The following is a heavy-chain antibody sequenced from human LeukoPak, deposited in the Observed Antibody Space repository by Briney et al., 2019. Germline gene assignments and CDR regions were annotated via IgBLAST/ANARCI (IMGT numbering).Heavy chain of an antibody. D-gene: IGHD1-1*01. V-gene: IGHV5-51*01. CDR2: IYPGDSDT. J-gene: IGHJ4*02. CDR3: ARRAGGTTSRDDYYFDY. Sequence: GESLKISCKGSGYSFTSYWIGWVRQMPGKGLEWVGIIYPGDSDTRYSPSFQGQVTISADKSISTAYLQWSSLKASDTAMYYCARRAGGTTSRDDYYFDYWGQGTLVTVSS. CDR1: GYSFTSYW.